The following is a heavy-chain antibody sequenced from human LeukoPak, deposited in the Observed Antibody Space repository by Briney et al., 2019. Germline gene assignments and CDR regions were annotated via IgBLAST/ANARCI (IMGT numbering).Heavy chain of an antibody. J-gene: IGHJ4*02. D-gene: IGHD3-22*01. CDR1: GGSISSSSYY. Sequence: SETLSLTCTVSGGSISSSSYYWGWIRQPPGKGLECIGSIYYSGSAYYNPSLRSRVSILLDTSKNQFSLKLSSVTAADTAVYYCARGGVEAHSYESSGYWVYWGQGTLVTVSS. CDR2: IYYSGSA. CDR3: ARGGVEAHSYESSGYWVY. V-gene: IGHV4-39*07.